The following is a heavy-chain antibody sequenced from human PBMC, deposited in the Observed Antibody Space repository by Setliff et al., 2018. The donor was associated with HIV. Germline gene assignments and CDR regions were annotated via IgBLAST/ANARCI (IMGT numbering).Heavy chain of an antibody. J-gene: IGHJ5*02. Sequence: SETLSLTCTVSGGPISSHYWSWIRQPPGKGLEWLGYISYLGGTNYNPSLKSRVSISLDASKSEFSLKVISVTAADTAFYYCARLREGGTSLIDLWGQGTLVTVSS. CDR1: GGPISSHY. D-gene: IGHD3-16*01. V-gene: IGHV4-59*11. CDR3: ARLREGGTSLIDL. CDR2: ISYLGGT.